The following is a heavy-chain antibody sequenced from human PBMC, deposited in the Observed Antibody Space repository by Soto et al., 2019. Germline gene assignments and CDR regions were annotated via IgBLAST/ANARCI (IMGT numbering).Heavy chain of an antibody. Sequence: EVQLVESGGGLVQPGGSLKLSCAASGFTFSGSAMHWVRQASGKGLEWVGRIRSKANSYATAYAASVKGRFTISRDDSKNTAYLQMNSLKTEDTAVYYCTIHREYSSSYYYYGMDVWGQGTTVTVSS. CDR3: TIHREYSSSYYYYGMDV. D-gene: IGHD6-6*01. CDR2: IRSKANSYAT. V-gene: IGHV3-73*02. CDR1: GFTFSGSA. J-gene: IGHJ6*02.